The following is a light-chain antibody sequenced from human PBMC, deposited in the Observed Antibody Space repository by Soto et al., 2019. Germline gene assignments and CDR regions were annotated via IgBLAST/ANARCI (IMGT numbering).Light chain of an antibody. CDR1: SSDVGGYNY. Sequence: QSVLTQPDSVSGSPGQSITISCTGTSSDVGGYNYVSWYQQHPGKAPKLMIYDVSNRPSGVSNRFSGSKSGNTASLTISGLQAEDEADYYCSSYTSSSTWVFGGGTKVTVL. CDR3: SSYTSSSTWV. V-gene: IGLV2-14*01. J-gene: IGLJ3*02. CDR2: DVS.